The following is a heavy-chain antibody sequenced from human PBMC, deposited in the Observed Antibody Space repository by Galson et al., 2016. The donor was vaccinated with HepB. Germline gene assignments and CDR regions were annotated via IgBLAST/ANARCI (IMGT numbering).Heavy chain of an antibody. Sequence: SLRLSCAASGFFFSNFVMTWVRQAPGKGLEWVSDISDNTAGIKYADSVKGRFTISRDNSKNTVYLQMNSLRGEDTALYYCAKRMSYSYYYAMDIWGQGTTVTVSS. CDR2: ISDNTAGI. D-gene: IGHD2-15*01. CDR1: GFFFSNFV. J-gene: IGHJ6*02. CDR3: AKRMSYSYYYAMDI. V-gene: IGHV3-23*01.